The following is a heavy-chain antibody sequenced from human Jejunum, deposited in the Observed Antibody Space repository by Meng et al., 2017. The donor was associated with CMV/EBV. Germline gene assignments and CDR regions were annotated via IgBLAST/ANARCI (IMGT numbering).Heavy chain of an antibody. CDR2: IYYTGSR. D-gene: IGHD3-16*01. CDR1: GDSGSSGNNH. Sequence: QGQLRGPGHGLVSPPPTLSLTGAGSGDSGSSGNNHWSWIRQPAGKGLEWIGQIYYTGSRYYNPSLESRLTMSVDTSRNVFTLKLSSVTAADTAVYYCATYRKGDGGRGSWGQGALVTVSS. CDR3: ATYRKGDGGRGS. V-gene: IGHV4-61*02. J-gene: IGHJ5*02.